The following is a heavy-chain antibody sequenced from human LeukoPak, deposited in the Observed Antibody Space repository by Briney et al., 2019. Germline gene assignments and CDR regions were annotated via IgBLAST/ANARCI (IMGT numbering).Heavy chain of an antibody. D-gene: IGHD3-22*01. CDR3: ARGGYYYDSSGYYDPGDY. CDR1: GYTFTSYY. Sequence: ASVKVSCKASGYTFTSYYMHWVRQAPGQGLEWMVIINPGGGSTSYAQKFQGRVTMTMDTSTSTVYMEQSSLRSEDTAVYYFARGGYYYDSSGYYDPGDYWGQGTLVTVSS. J-gene: IGHJ4*02. CDR2: INPGGGST. V-gene: IGHV1-46*01.